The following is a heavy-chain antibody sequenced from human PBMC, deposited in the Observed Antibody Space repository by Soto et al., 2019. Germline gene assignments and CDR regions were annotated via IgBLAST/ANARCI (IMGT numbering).Heavy chain of an antibody. CDR2: MNPNSGNT. V-gene: IGHV1-8*01. Sequence: ASVKVSCKASGYTFTSYDINWVRQATGQGLEWMGWMNPNSGNTGYAQKFQGRVTMTRNTSISTAYMELSSLRSEDTAVYYCARIPHYDFWSGFLGHMDVWGKGTTVTVSS. CDR3: ARIPHYDFWSGFLGHMDV. CDR1: GYTFTSYD. D-gene: IGHD3-3*01. J-gene: IGHJ6*03.